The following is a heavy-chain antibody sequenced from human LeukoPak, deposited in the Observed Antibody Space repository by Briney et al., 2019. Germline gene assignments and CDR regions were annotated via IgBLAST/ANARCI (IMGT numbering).Heavy chain of an antibody. J-gene: IGHJ3*01. Sequence: ASVTVSCKASGYTFNSFGISWVRQAPGQGLEWMGWISAYNVNTYYLQKFQGRVTLTTDTSTNTAYMELRNLGSDDTAIYYCARDAKWELLPHAFDVWGQGTLVTVSP. CDR1: GYTFNSFG. D-gene: IGHD1-26*01. CDR2: ISAYNVNT. CDR3: ARDAKWELLPHAFDV. V-gene: IGHV1-18*01.